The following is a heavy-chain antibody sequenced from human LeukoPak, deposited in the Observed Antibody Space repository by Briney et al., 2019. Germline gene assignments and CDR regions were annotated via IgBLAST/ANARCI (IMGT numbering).Heavy chain of an antibody. CDR3: ARPRRAERDEDF. J-gene: IGHJ4*02. CDR1: GYSFTNYW. Sequence: GESLKISCKASGYSFTNYWIGWVRQMPGKGLEWMGMINPGDTNIAYSPSFQGQVTISADRSISTAYLQRSSLKASDTAMYYCARPRRAERDEDFWGQGTLVTVSS. CDR2: INPGDTNI. V-gene: IGHV5-51*01. D-gene: IGHD1-1*01.